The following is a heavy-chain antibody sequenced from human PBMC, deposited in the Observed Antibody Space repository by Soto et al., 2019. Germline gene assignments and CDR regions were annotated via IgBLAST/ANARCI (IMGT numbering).Heavy chain of an antibody. CDR3: AKEGYYYGSGSYVYYYYYMDV. J-gene: IGHJ6*03. CDR1: GFTFSSYA. D-gene: IGHD3-10*01. V-gene: IGHV3-23*01. Sequence: GGSLRLSCAASGFTFSSYAMSWVRQAPGKGLEWVSAISGSGGSTYYADSVKGRFTISRDNSKNTLYLQMNSLRAEDTAVYYCAKEGYYYGSGSYVYYYYYMDVWGKGTTVTVSS. CDR2: ISGSGGST.